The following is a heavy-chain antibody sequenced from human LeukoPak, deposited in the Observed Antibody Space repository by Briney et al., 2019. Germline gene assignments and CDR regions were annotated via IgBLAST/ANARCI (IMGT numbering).Heavy chain of an antibody. CDR3: ARLNKGWYSYYFDY. CDR2: IYHSGST. Sequence: SETLSLTCTVSGYSISSGYYWGWIRPPPGKGLEWIGSIYHSGSTYYNPSLKSRVTISVDTSKNQFSLKLSSVTAADTAVYYCARLNKGWYSYYFDYWGQGTLVTVSS. D-gene: IGHD2-15*01. V-gene: IGHV4-38-2*02. J-gene: IGHJ4*02. CDR1: GYSISSGYY.